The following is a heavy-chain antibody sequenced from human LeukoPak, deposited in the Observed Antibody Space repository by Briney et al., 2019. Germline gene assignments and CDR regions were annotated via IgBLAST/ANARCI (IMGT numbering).Heavy chain of an antibody. D-gene: IGHD6-6*01. V-gene: IGHV4-59*11. CDR3: ARKYSSSSGLDY. CDR1: GGSISSHY. J-gene: IGHJ4*02. CDR2: IYYSGST. Sequence: SETLSLTCTVSGGSISSHYWSWIRQPPGKGLEWIGYIYYSGSTNYNPSLKNRVTISVDTSKNQFSLKLSSVTAADTAVYYCARKYSSSSGLDYWGQGTLVTVSS.